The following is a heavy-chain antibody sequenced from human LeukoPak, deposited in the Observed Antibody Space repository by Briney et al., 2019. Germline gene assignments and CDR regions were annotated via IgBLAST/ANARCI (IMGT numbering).Heavy chain of an antibody. J-gene: IGHJ4*02. CDR3: AKAEEYDLFDY. CDR2: INTDGSST. V-gene: IGHV3-74*01. D-gene: IGHD1-1*01. CDR1: GFTFSSYW. Sequence: GGSLRLSCAASGFTFSSYWMHWVRQAPGKGLVWVSRINTDGSSTSYADSVKGRFTISRDNAKNTLYLQMNSLRAEDTAVYYCAKAEEYDLFDYWGQGTLVTVSS.